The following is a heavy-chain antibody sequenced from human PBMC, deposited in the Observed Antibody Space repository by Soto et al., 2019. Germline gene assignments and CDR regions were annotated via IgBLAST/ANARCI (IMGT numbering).Heavy chain of an antibody. CDR3: ARITILTGYYASFDI. Sequence: EVQLVESGGGLVKPGGSLRLSCAASGFTFSSYSMNWFRQAPGKGLEWVSSISSSATDIYYADSVQGRFTISRDDARNSLYLQMNSLRAEDTAVYYCARITILTGYYASFDIWGQGTMVTVSS. CDR2: ISSSATDI. D-gene: IGHD3-9*01. CDR1: GFTFSSYS. J-gene: IGHJ3*02. V-gene: IGHV3-21*01.